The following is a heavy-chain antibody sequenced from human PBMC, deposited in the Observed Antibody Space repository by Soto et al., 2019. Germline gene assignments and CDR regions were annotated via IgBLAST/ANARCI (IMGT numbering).Heavy chain of an antibody. J-gene: IGHJ3*02. Sequence: EVQLVESGGGLVKPEESLRLSCAASGFSFSSYNMKWVRQAPGKGLEWVSSISTSGSYIFYAGSVRGRFTIFRDDAKNSLHLQMNSLRVEDTAVYYCATIGDRDGFDILGQGTTVIVSS. V-gene: IGHV3-21*06. CDR3: ATIGDRDGFDI. CDR2: ISTSGSYI. CDR1: GFSFSSYN. D-gene: IGHD4-17*01.